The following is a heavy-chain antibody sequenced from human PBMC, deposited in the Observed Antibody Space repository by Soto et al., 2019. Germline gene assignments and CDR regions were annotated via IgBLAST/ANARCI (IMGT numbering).Heavy chain of an antibody. V-gene: IGHV3-33*01. CDR1: GFTFSSYG. CDR3: ARKSRWFGEFGEGTGMDV. J-gene: IGHJ6*02. Sequence: QVQLVESGGGVVQPGRSLRLSCAASGFTFSSYGMHWVRQAPGKGLEWVAVIWYDGSNKYYADSVKGRFTISRDNSKNTLYLQMNRLRAEDTAVYYCARKSRWFGEFGEGTGMDVWGQGTTVTVSS. CDR2: IWYDGSNK. D-gene: IGHD3-10*01.